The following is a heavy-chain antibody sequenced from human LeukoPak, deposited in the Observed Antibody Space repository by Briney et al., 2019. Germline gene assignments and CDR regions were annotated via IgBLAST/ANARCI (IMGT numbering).Heavy chain of an antibody. CDR1: GFTFRKYW. CDR3: AKDPRGGYSNGYSFGY. V-gene: IGHV3-7*03. CDR2: IAAGGNDK. J-gene: IGHJ4*02. Sequence: PGGSLRLSCVASGFTFRKYWMAWVRQAPGQGLEWVATIAAGGNDKDYEDSVKGRFTISRDDAQNSLYLRINSLRAEDTAVYYCAKDPRGGYSNGYSFGYWGQGTLVTVSS. D-gene: IGHD5-18*01.